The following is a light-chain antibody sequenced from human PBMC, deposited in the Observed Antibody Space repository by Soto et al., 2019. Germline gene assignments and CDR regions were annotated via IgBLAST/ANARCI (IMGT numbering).Light chain of an antibody. CDR2: GAS. J-gene: IGKJ1*01. V-gene: IGKV3-20*01. CDR3: QQFGGSLTWT. Sequence: EGVLTHCQGSLSVSPVDRSTLSCRAIQSVISSYLAWYQQKPGQAPRLLIYGASSRATGIPDRFSGSGSGTDLTLTISRLEPEDCAVYYCQQFGGSLTWTFGQGTKVDIK. CDR1: QSVISSY.